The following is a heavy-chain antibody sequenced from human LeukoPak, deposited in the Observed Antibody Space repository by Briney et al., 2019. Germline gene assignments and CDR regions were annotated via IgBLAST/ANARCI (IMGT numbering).Heavy chain of an antibody. CDR1: GFTFSSYW. CDR2: IKQDGSEK. J-gene: IGHJ4*02. D-gene: IGHD3-22*01. V-gene: IGHV3-7*01. CDR3: VRWVNYYDSSGYYWHPLDY. Sequence: GGSLRLSCAASGFTFSSYWMSWVRQAPGKGLEWVANIKQDGSEKYYVDSVKGRFTISRDNAKNSLYLQMNSLRAEDTAVYYCVRWVNYYDSSGYYWHPLDYWGQGTLVTVSS.